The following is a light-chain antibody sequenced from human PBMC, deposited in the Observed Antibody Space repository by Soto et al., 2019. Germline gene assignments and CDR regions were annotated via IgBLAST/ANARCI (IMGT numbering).Light chain of an antibody. J-gene: IGKJ2*02. CDR2: KAS. CDR3: QQYHSYPCT. CDR1: QSISSW. V-gene: IGKV1-5*03. Sequence: DIPMTQSPSTLSASVGDRVTITCRASQSISSWLAWYQQKPGKAPKLLIYKASSLESGVPSRFSGSGSGTEFTLTISSLQPDDFATYYCQQYHSYPCTVGQGTKLEIK.